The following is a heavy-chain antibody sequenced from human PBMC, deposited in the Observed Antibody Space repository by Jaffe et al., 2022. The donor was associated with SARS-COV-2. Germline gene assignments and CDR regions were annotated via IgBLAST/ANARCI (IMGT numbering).Heavy chain of an antibody. CDR3: AKDTYSGTWYSASDY. CDR1: GFTFDDYA. V-gene: IGHV3-9*01. Sequence: EVQVVESGGGLVQPGRSLRLSCVASGFTFDDYAMHWVRQAPGKGLEWVSSISWNSGSIAYADSVKGRFTISRDNAKNSLYLQMNSLRAEDTAFYYCAKDTYSGTWYSASDYWGQGTLVTVSS. J-gene: IGHJ4*02. CDR2: ISWNSGSI. D-gene: IGHD6-13*01.